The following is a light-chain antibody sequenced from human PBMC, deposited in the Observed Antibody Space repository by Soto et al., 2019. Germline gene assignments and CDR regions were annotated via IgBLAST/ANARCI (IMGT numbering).Light chain of an antibody. J-gene: IGKJ5*01. Sequence: DIQMTQSQSSLSASVGDRVTITCRASQTISSYLNWYQQKPGKAPKLLIYAASSLQSGVPSRFSGSGSGTDFSLTISSLQRQDFATYYCQQSFSTHSITFGQGTRLEIK. CDR2: AAS. CDR1: QTISSY. CDR3: QQSFSTHSIT. V-gene: IGKV1-39*01.